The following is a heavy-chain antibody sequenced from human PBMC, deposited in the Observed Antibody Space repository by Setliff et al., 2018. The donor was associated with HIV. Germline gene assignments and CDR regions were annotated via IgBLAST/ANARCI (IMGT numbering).Heavy chain of an antibody. J-gene: IGHJ5*02. CDR2: VYHSGKT. CDR3: AKHDFGEGSCFDP. CDR1: GQFISDGYY. Sequence: PSETLSLTCTVSGQFISDGYYWDWIRQPPEKGLEWIGSVYHSGKTYYNPSLKSRVTMSADTSKNQISLMLRSMTAADTAVYYCAKHDFGEGSCFDPWGQGSLVTVSS. D-gene: IGHD3-16*01. V-gene: IGHV4-38-2*02.